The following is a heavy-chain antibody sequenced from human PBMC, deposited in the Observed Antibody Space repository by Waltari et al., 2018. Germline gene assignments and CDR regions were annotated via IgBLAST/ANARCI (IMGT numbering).Heavy chain of an antibody. Sequence: QVQLQQWGAGLLKPSETLSLTCAVYGGSFSGYYWSGIRQPPGKGLEWIGEINHSGSTNYNPSLKSRVTISVDTSKNQFSLKLSSVTAADTAVYYCASPAFYGDYSYYYYMDVWGKGTTVTVSS. CDR3: ASPAFYGDYSYYYYMDV. CDR2: INHSGST. V-gene: IGHV4-34*01. D-gene: IGHD4-17*01. J-gene: IGHJ6*03. CDR1: GGSFSGYY.